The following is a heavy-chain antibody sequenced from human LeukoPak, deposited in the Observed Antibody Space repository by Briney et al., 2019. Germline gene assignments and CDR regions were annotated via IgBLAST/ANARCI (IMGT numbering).Heavy chain of an antibody. Sequence: GGSLTLSCAGSGFRFRDDWMSWVRQAPGKGLEWVANIKQEGNEKNYLDSVKGRFTISRDNARNSLYLQMNRLRADDTAVYYRARDGGGPLDWGQGTLVTVSS. V-gene: IGHV3-7*01. CDR1: GFRFRDDW. CDR3: ARDGGGPLD. D-gene: IGHD3-10*01. J-gene: IGHJ4*02. CDR2: IKQEGNEK.